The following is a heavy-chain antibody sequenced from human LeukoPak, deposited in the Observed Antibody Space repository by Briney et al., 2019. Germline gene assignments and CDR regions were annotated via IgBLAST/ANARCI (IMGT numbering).Heavy chain of an antibody. CDR1: GYTFTGYY. Sequence: ASVKVSCKASGYTFTGYYMHWVRQAPGQGLEWMGWINPNSGGTNYAQKFQGRVTMTRDTSISTAYMELSSLRSEDTAVYYCASAPLWSGYPPDYWGQGTLVTVSS. CDR2: INPNSGGT. D-gene: IGHD3-3*01. J-gene: IGHJ4*02. V-gene: IGHV1-2*02. CDR3: ASAPLWSGYPPDY.